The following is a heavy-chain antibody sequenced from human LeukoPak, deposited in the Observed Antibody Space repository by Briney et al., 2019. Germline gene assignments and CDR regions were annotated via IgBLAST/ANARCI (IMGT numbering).Heavy chain of an antibody. J-gene: IGHJ4*02. Sequence: AIXWVRQAPGQGLEWMGGIIPIFGTANYAQKFQGRVTITADESTSTAYMGLSSLRSEDTAVYYCAREARGRDGYNPDYWGQGTLVTVSS. CDR2: IIPIFGTA. V-gene: IGHV1-69*01. CDR3: AREARGRDGYNPDY. CDR1: A. D-gene: IGHD5-24*01.